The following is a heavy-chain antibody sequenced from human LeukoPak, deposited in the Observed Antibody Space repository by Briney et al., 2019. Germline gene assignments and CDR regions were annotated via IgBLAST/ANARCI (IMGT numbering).Heavy chain of an antibody. CDR2: IYYSGST. J-gene: IGHJ4*02. Sequence: PSETLSLTCTVSGGSISSGDYYWGWIRQPPGKGLEWSGYIYYSGSTYYNPSLKSRLTISGDTSKNRFSLRLGSVTAADTAVYYCARGTWSSSIDYWGQGTLVTVSS. D-gene: IGHD6-6*01. V-gene: IGHV4-30-4*01. CDR1: GGSISSGDYY. CDR3: ARGTWSSSIDY.